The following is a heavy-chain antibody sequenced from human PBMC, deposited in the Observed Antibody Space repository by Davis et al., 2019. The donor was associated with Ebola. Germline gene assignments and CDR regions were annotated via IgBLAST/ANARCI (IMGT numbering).Heavy chain of an antibody. CDR3: ARRVATSFWYFDL. Sequence: GGSLRLSCKGSGFDFTKYWIAWVRQMPGKGLEWMGIIYPGDSDTRYSPSFQGQVTISADKSISTAYLQWSSLKASDTAMYYCARRVATSFWYFDLWGRGTLVTVSS. D-gene: IGHD5-12*01. J-gene: IGHJ2*01. CDR1: GFDFTKYW. V-gene: IGHV5-51*01. CDR2: IYPGDSDT.